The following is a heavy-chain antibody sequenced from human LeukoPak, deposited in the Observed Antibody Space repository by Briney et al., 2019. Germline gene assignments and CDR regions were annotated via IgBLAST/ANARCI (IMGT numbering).Heavy chain of an antibody. Sequence: PGGSLRLSCAASGFTFSSTWMHWVRQVPGKELVWVARIESDGRRTTYAESVKGRFTISRDNSKNTLYLQMNSLRAEDTAVYYCAREGAFDYWGQGTLVTVSS. CDR1: GFTFSSTW. CDR2: IESDGRRT. J-gene: IGHJ4*02. CDR3: AREGAFDY. V-gene: IGHV3-74*03.